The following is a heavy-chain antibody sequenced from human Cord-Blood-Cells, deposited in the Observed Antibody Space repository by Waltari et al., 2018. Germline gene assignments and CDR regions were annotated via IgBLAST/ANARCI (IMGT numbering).Heavy chain of an antibody. Sequence: VQLVQSGAEVKKPGASVKVSCKPSGYPFPSYGISRVGRAPGTGLEWMGWISAYNGNTNYAQKLQGRVTMTTDTSTSTAYMELRSLRSDDTAVYYCARSPPQYGGRSYCIDYWGQGTLVTVSS. V-gene: IGHV1-18*04. CDR2: ISAYNGNT. D-gene: IGHD2-15*01. CDR3: ARSPPQYGGRSYCIDY. CDR1: GYPFPSYG. J-gene: IGHJ4*02.